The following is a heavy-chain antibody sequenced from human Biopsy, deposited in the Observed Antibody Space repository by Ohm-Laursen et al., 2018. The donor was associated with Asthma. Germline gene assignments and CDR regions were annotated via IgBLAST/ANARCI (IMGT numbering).Heavy chain of an antibody. CDR2: IKQDGSEK. J-gene: IGHJ5*02. CDR1: GFTFSSYA. CDR3: ARDTRPNWFDP. Sequence: GSLRLSCAASGFTFSSYAMSWVRQAPGKGLEWVANIKQDGSEKYYVDSVKGRFTISRDNAKNSLYLQMNSLRAEDTAVYYCARDTRPNWFDPWGQGTLVTVSS. D-gene: IGHD3-3*01. V-gene: IGHV3-7*05.